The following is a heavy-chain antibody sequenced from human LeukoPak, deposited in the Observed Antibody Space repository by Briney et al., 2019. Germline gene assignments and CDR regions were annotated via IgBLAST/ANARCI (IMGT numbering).Heavy chain of an antibody. Sequence: WASVEVSCKASGGTFSSYTISWVRQAPGQGLEWKGRIIPIVGTANYAQKFQGGVTITADKSTSTAYMELSSLRSEDTAVYYCARDRGDIVVVPAASGAFDIWGQGTMVTVSS. CDR1: GGTFSSYT. J-gene: IGHJ3*02. CDR2: IIPIVGTA. CDR3: ARDRGDIVVVPAASGAFDI. V-gene: IGHV1-69*08. D-gene: IGHD2-2*01.